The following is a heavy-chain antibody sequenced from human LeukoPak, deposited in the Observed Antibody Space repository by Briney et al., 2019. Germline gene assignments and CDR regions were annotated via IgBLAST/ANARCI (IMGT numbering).Heavy chain of an antibody. J-gene: IGHJ5*02. V-gene: IGHV3-48*03. CDR1: GFTFSIFE. Sequence: GGSLRLSCAASGFTFSIFEMNWVRQAPGKGLEWVSYISSSGSTIYYADSVKGRFTISRDNAKNTLYLQMNSLRAEDTAVYYCATPPGIAVTWGQGTLVTVSS. CDR3: ATPPGIAVT. D-gene: IGHD6-19*01. CDR2: ISSSGSTI.